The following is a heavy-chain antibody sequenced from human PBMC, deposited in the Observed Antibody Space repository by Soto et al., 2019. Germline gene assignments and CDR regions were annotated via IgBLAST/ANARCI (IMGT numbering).Heavy chain of an antibody. CDR1: GYTFTSYG. CDR2: ISAYNGNT. D-gene: IGHD5-18*01. V-gene: IGHV1-18*01. J-gene: IGHJ6*02. CDR3: ASVREGYSYEWSYYYGMDV. Sequence: QVQLVQSGAEVKKPGASVKVSCKASGYTFTSYGFSWVRQAPGQGLEWMGRISAYNGNTNYAQKLQGRLTMTTDTSTSTSYMELRSLRSDDTAGYYCASVREGYSYEWSYYYGMDVWGRGTTVTDS.